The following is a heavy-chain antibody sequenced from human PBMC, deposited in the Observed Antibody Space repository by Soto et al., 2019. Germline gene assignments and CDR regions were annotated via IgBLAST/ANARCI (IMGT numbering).Heavy chain of an antibody. J-gene: IGHJ3*02. CDR3: TRGYSGLAIYALDI. D-gene: IGHD5-12*01. CDR2: IGNKASNYAP. Sequence: GGPLTLSCVASGSMFIDQYMDWVRQAPGQGLEWVGRIGNKASNYAPEYAASVKGRVIISKDNSKNSLYIQPNNLNSEDTAVYYCTRGYSGLAIYALDIWGPGTMVTVSS. CDR1: GSMFIDQY. V-gene: IGHV3-72*01.